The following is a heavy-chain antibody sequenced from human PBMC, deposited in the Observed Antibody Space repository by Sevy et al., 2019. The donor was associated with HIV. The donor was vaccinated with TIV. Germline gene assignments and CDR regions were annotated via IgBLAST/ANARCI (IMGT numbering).Heavy chain of an antibody. V-gene: IGHV3-11*01. CDR1: GFALSDYY. Sequence: GGSLRLSCVASGFALSDYYMSWIRQAPGKGLQWISYISGSGDTIYYADSVKGRFTISSDNAKNSLFLQMNSLRAEDTAVYYCARDHVKDGDLGDYYYYAMDVWGQGTTVTVSS. CDR2: ISGSGDTI. D-gene: IGHD4-17*01. J-gene: IGHJ6*02. CDR3: ARDHVKDGDLGDYYYYAMDV.